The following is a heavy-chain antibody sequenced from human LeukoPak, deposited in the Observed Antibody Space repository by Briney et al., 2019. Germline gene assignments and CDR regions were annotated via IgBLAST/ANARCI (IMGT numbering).Heavy chain of an antibody. CDR1: GFTFSSYFW. Sequence: PGGSLRLSCAASGFTFSSYFWMHWVRQAPGKGLVWVSRIKSDGSSSTYADSLKGRFTISRDSAKNSLYLQMNTLRAEDTAVYYCVRDLDLGGYSSFEYWGQGILVTVSS. D-gene: IGHD4-23*01. J-gene: IGHJ4*02. CDR2: IKSDGSSS. V-gene: IGHV3-74*01. CDR3: VRDLDLGGYSSFEY.